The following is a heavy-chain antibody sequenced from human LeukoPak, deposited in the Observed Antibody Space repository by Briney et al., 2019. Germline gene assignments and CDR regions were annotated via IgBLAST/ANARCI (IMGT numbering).Heavy chain of an antibody. CDR3: ARSDFWSGYRRRDYYDYYMDV. CDR1: GCSISSHY. V-gene: IGHV4-59*11. D-gene: IGHD3-3*01. J-gene: IGHJ6*03. CDR2: IYYSGST. Sequence: SETLSLTCTVSGCSISSHYWSWNRQPPGKGLEWIGYIYYSGSTNYNPSLKSRVTISVDTSKNQFSLKLSFVTAADMAVYYGARSDFWSGYRRRDYYDYYMDVWGKGTTVTVSS.